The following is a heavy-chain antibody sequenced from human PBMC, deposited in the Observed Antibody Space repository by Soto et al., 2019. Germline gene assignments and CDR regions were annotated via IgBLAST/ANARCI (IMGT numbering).Heavy chain of an antibody. CDR3: AKDVNYGDYVGMDV. Sequence: EVQLVESGGGLVQPGRSLRLSCAASGFTFDDYAMHWVRQAPGKGLEWVSGISWNSGSIGYADYVKGRFTISRDNAKNSLYLQMNSLRAEDTAFYYCAKDVNYGDYVGMDVWGQGTTVTVSS. D-gene: IGHD4-17*01. CDR2: ISWNSGSI. J-gene: IGHJ6*02. V-gene: IGHV3-9*01. CDR1: GFTFDDYA.